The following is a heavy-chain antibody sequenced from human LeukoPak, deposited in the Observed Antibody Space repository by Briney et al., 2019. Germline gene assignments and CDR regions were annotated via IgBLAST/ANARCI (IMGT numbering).Heavy chain of an antibody. J-gene: IGHJ4*02. CDR1: GDSVTGQF. Sequence: PSETLSLTCSASGDSVTGQFCSWVRQPPGRGLEWIGYFYYGGSTLYNRALESRATISVDKAKNQFSLKLSSVTAADTAVYYCARIQQLVCDYWGQGTLVTVSS. V-gene: IGHV4-59*02. CDR3: ARIQQLVCDY. D-gene: IGHD6-13*01. CDR2: FYYGGST.